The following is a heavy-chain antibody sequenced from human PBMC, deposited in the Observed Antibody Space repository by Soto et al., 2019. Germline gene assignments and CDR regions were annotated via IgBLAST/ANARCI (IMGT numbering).Heavy chain of an antibody. D-gene: IGHD3-16*01. J-gene: IGHJ6*02. CDR2: INAYNGNT. V-gene: IGHV1-18*01. CDR1: GYSFTRYG. Sequence: QVHLVQSGAEVKNPGASVKVSCKASGYSFTRYGIGWARQAPGQGLEWMGWINAYNGNTNYAQHLQGRLTLTTDTSTTTAYMELRSLRSNDTAIYYCAMVDVYVTPSPQDVWGQGTTVTVSS. CDR3: AMVDVYVTPSPQDV.